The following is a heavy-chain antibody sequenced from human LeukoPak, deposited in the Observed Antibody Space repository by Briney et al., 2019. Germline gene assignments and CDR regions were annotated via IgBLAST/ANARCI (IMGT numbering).Heavy chain of an antibody. CDR2: ISGSGGST. CDR1: GFTFSSYA. J-gene: IGHJ3*02. V-gene: IGHV3-23*01. Sequence: PGGSLRLSCAASGFTFSSYAMSWVRQAPGEGLEWVSAISGSGGSTYYADPVKGRFTISRDNSKNTLYLQMNSLRAEDTAVYYCAKSMVRGVIIYAFDIWGQGTMVTVSS. D-gene: IGHD3-10*01. CDR3: AKSMVRGVIIYAFDI.